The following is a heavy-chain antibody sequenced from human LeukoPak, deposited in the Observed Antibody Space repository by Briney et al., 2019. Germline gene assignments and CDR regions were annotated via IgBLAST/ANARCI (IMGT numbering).Heavy chain of an antibody. CDR2: IYYSGST. J-gene: IGHJ6*04. V-gene: IGHV4-39*07. Sequence: SETLSLTCTVSGGSISSSSYYWGWIRQPPGKGLEWIGSIYYSGSTYYNPSLKSRVTISVDTSKNQFSLKLSSVTAADTAVYYCARQSRSRVGKTTVTTEDVWGKGTTVTISS. D-gene: IGHD4-17*01. CDR1: GGSISSSSYY. CDR3: ARQSRSRVGKTTVTTEDV.